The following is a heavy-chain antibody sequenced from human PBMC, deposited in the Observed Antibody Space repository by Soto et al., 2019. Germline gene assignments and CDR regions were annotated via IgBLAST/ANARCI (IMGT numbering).Heavy chain of an antibody. CDR1: GFTFSSYA. V-gene: IGHV3-23*01. CDR3: ANLGPYDSSGYSNY. Sequence: GGSLRLSCAASGFTFSSYAMSWVRQAPGKGLEWVSAISGSGGSTYYADSVKGRFTISRDNSKNTLYLQMNSLRAEDTAVYYCANLGPYDSSGYSNYWGQGTLVPVSS. D-gene: IGHD3-22*01. CDR2: ISGSGGST. J-gene: IGHJ4*02.